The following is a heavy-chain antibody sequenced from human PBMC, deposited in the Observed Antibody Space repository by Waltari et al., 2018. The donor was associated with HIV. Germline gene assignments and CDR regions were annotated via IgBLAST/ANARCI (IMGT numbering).Heavy chain of an antibody. V-gene: IGHV3-30*18. D-gene: IGHD4-17*01. Sequence: QVQLVESGGGVVQPGRSLRLSCAASRFSFSNSGMPWVRQAPGKGLEWVAVISYDGADKYYADSVKGRFTISRDNSKSTVYLQVNSLKPEDTAVYHCAKGPLRYLDNWGQGTLVTVSS. CDR2: ISYDGADK. CDR1: RFSFSNSG. J-gene: IGHJ4*02. CDR3: AKGPLRYLDN.